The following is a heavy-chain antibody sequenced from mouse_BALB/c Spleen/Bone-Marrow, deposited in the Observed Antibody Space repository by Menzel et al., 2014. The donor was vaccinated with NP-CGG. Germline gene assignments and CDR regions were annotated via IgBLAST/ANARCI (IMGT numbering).Heavy chain of an antibody. J-gene: IGHJ2*01. V-gene: IGHV1S137*01. CDR2: ISTYYGDA. Sequence: QVQLKQSGAELVRPGVSVKISCKGSGYTFTDYAMHWVKQSHAKSLEWIGIISTYYGDASYSQKFKGKATMTVDKSSSTAYMDLARLTSEDSAIYYCARGATALDYWGQGTTLTVSS. CDR1: GYTFTDYA. CDR3: ARGATALDY. D-gene: IGHD1-2*01.